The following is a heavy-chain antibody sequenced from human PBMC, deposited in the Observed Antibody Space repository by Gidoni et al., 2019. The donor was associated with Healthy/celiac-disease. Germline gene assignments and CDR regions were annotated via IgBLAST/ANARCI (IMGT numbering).Heavy chain of an antibody. CDR3: ARGARPDWFGPYRIGGTDV. D-gene: IGHD3-10*01. V-gene: IGHV4-34*01. CDR1: GGSFSGFF. J-gene: IGHJ6*02. Sequence: QVQLQQWGAGLLKPSETLSLTCAVSGGSFSGFFWSWIRQPPEKGLEWIGQVYHGESTNYNPSLKSRDSGAIKTAKTQQSLKLRYVTAANTAENDGARGARPDWFGPYRIGGTDVWGQGTMVTVSS. CDR2: VYHGEST.